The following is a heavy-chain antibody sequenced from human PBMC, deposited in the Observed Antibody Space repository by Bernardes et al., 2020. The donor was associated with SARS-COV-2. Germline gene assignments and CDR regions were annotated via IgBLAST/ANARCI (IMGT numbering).Heavy chain of an antibody. D-gene: IGHD1-7*01. V-gene: IGHV3-21*01. CDR2: ITSSSSYK. J-gene: IGHJ4*02. CDR1: EFTFSSYA. CDR3: ARESDWNYVFDY. Sequence: GGSLRLSCAASEFTFSSYAMSWVRQAPGKGLEWVSSITSSSSYKYYADSVKGRFTISRDNAKNSLYLQMNSLRAEDTAVYFCARESDWNYVFDYWGQGPLFTVSS.